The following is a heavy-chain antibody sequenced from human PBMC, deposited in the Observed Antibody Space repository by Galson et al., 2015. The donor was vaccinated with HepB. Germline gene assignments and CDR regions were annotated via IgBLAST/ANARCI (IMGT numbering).Heavy chain of an antibody. J-gene: IGHJ6*02. Sequence: SLRLSCAASGFTFSSYSMNWVRQAPGKGLEWVSYISSSSSTIYYADSVEGRFTISRDNAKNSLYLQMNSLRAEDTAVYYCARDRQGPGCSGGSWYRCGMDVWGQGTTVTVSS. D-gene: IGHD2-15*01. CDR3: ARDRQGPGCSGGSWYRCGMDV. CDR2: ISSSSSTI. CDR1: GFTFSSYS. V-gene: IGHV3-48*04.